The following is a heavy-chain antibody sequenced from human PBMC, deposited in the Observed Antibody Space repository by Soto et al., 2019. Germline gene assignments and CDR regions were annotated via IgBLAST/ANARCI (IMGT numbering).Heavy chain of an antibody. J-gene: IGHJ4*02. D-gene: IGHD2-2*01. CDR3: VRGALTSSFDY. Sequence: EVQLLESGGGLAQPGGSLRLSCAASGFTFSSHPMSWVRQAPGKGLERVSSIGSNGIATYYADSVKGRFTISRDSSRNTLSLQVNSLRAEDTAVYFCVRGALTSSFDYWGQGTLVTVSS. CDR1: GFTFSSHP. V-gene: IGHV3-23*01. CDR2: IGSNGIAT.